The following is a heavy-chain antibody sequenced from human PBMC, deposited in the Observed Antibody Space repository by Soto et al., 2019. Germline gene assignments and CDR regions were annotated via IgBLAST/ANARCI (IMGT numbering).Heavy chain of an antibody. CDR3: ARDGGNRYSSSSHNWFDP. CDR1: GYSISSGYY. Sequence: ETLSLTCAVSGYSISSGYYWGWIRQPPGKGLEWIGSIYHSGSTYYNPSLKSRVTISVDTSKNQFSLKLSSVTAADTAVYYCARDGGNRYSSSSHNWFDPWGQGTLVTVSS. D-gene: IGHD6-6*01. V-gene: IGHV4-38-2*02. CDR2: IYHSGST. J-gene: IGHJ5*02.